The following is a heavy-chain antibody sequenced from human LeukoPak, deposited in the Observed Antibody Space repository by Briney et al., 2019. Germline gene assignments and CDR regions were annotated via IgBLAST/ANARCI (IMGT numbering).Heavy chain of an antibody. CDR3: AKDQSLVGL. D-gene: IGHD2-2*01. CDR2: ISGSGGST. J-gene: IGHJ4*02. Sequence: GGSLRLSCAASGFTFDDYAMHWVRQAPGKGLEWVSAISGSGGSTYYADSVKGRFTISRDNSKNTLYLQMNSLRAEDTAVYYCAKDQSLVGLWGQGTLVTVSS. V-gene: IGHV3-23*01. CDR1: GFTFDDYA.